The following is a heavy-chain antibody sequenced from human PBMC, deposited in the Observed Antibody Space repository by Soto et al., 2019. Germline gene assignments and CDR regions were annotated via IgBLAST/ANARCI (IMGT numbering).Heavy chain of an antibody. V-gene: IGHV4-31*03. J-gene: IGHJ4*02. CDR2: IYYSGST. CDR1: GGSISSGGYY. CDR3: ARVTYDGDSCDY. D-gene: IGHD4-17*01. Sequence: QVQLQESGPGLVKPSQTLSLTCTVSGGSISSGGYYWSWIRQHPGKGLEWIGYIYYSGSTYYNPSSNRRVTISVDTSKHKFSLKLSSVTAADTAVYYCARVTYDGDSCDYWGQGTLVTVSS.